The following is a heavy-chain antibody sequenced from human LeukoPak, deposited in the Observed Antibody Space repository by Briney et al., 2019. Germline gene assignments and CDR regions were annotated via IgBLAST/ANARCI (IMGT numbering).Heavy chain of an antibody. V-gene: IGHV3-30*18. CDR1: GFTFSSYG. J-gene: IGHJ6*02. CDR3: AKGQYSSSWYDYYYYGMDV. Sequence: GGSLRLSCAASGFTFSSYGMHWVRQAPGKGLEWVAVISYDGSNKYYADSVKGRFTISRDNSKNTLYLQMNSLRAEDTAVYYCAKGQYSSSWYDYYYYGMDVWGQGTTVTVSS. CDR2: ISYDGSNK. D-gene: IGHD6-13*01.